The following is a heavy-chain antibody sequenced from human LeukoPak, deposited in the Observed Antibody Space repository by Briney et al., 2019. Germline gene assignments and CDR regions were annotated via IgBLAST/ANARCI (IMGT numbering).Heavy chain of an antibody. CDR3: ARRALADVDWFDP. V-gene: IGHV3-21*01. CDR1: GFTFSSYS. CDR2: ISSSSSYI. Sequence: PGGSLRLSCAASGFTFSSYSMNWVRQAPGKGLEWVSSISSSSSYIYYADSVKGRFTISRDNAKNSLYLQMNSLRAEDTAVYYCARRALADVDWFDPSGQGTLVTVSS. D-gene: IGHD6-25*01. J-gene: IGHJ5*02.